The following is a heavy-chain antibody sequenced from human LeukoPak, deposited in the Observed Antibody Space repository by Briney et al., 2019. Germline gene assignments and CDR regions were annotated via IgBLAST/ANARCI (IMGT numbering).Heavy chain of an antibody. D-gene: IGHD2-2*02. CDR3: ARDVVPAAIPLAFGY. CDR1: GFTFSSYA. V-gene: IGHV3-23*01. J-gene: IGHJ4*02. CDR2: ISGSGGST. Sequence: GWSLRLSCAASGFTFSSYAMSWVRQAPGKGLEWVSAISGSGGSTYYADSVKGRFTISRDNSKNTLYLQMNSVRAEDTAVYDCARDVVPAAIPLAFGYWGQGTLVTVSS.